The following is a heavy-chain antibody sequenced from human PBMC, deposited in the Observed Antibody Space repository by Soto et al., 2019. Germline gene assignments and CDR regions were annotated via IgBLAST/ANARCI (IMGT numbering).Heavy chain of an antibody. CDR3: ASATLGNCGGRSCPYYFDY. J-gene: IGHJ4*02. D-gene: IGHD2-15*01. V-gene: IGHV4-30-4*01. CDR2: IFYSGIT. Sequence: SETLSLTCTVSGASISSGDYYWIWIRQPPGKGLEWIGYIFYSGITYYNPSLKSRVTMSVDTSKNQFSLKLTSVTAADTAVYYCASATLGNCGGRSCPYYFDYWGQGTLVTVSS. CDR1: GASISSGDYY.